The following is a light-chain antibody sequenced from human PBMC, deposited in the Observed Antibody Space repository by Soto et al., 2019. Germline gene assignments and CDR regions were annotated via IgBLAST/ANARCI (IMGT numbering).Light chain of an antibody. CDR2: DAS. CDR1: QSISNS. V-gene: IGKV3-11*01. CDR3: QQRSNWPT. J-gene: IGKJ1*01. Sequence: EIVLTQSPATLSLSPGERATLSCRASQSISNSLAWYQQKPGQAPRLLIYDASNRATGIPARFSGSGSGTDFTLTISSLEPEDFAVYYCQQRSNWPTFGQGTKVDIK.